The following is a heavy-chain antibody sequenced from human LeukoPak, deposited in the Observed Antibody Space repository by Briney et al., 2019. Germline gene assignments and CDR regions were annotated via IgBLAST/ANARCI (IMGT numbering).Heavy chain of an antibody. CDR1: GFTFSSYS. D-gene: IGHD1-26*01. Sequence: PGESLRLSCAASGFTFSSYSMNWVRQAPGKGLEWVSSISSSSSYIYYSDSVKGRFTISRDNAKNSLYLQMNSLRAEDTAGYYCARDSTIVGATTSDYWGQGTLVTVSS. V-gene: IGHV3-21*01. J-gene: IGHJ4*02. CDR2: ISSSSSYI. CDR3: ARDSTIVGATTSDY.